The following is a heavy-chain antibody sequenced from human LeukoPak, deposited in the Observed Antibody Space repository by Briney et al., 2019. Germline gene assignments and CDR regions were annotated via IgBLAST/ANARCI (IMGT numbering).Heavy chain of an antibody. CDR1: GGTFSSYG. CDR2: IIPVVGIL. J-gene: IGHJ6*02. CDR3: ARGGSYYFYNGMDV. D-gene: IGHD1-1*01. V-gene: IGHV1-69*04. Sequence: ASVKVSCKASGGTFSSYGINWVRQAPGLGLEWMARIIPVVGILNYAQKFQGRVTITADNSTSTAYMELSSLRSDDTAVYYCARGGSYYFYNGMDVWGQGTTVTVSS.